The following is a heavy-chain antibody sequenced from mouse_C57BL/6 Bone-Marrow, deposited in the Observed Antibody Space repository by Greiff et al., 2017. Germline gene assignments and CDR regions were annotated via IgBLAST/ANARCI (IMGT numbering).Heavy chain of an antibody. D-gene: IGHD2-14*01. J-gene: IGHJ2*01. CDR3: ARGYHPPDY. Sequence: QVQLQQPGAELVKPGASVKLSCKASGYTFTSYWMQWVKQRPGQGLEWIGEIDPSDSYTNYNQKFKGKATLTVDTSSSTAYMQLSRLTSEDSAVYYCARGYHPPDYWGQGTTLTVSS. CDR1: GYTFTSYW. V-gene: IGHV1-50*01. CDR2: IDPSDSYT.